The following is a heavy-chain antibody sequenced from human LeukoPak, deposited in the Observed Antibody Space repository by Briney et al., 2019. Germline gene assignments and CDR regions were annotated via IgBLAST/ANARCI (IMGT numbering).Heavy chain of an antibody. CDR1: GFMFGGYA. J-gene: IGHJ4*02. CDR2: IRGESYGGTT. V-gene: IGHV3-49*04. Sequence: PGGSLRLSCTASGFMFGGYAVSWVRQAPGKGLEWVGFIRGESYGGTTEYAASVKGRFTISRDDSKSIAYLQMNSLKTEDTAVYYCSRAVAHLDYWGQGTLVTVSS. D-gene: IGHD4-23*01. CDR3: SRAVAHLDY.